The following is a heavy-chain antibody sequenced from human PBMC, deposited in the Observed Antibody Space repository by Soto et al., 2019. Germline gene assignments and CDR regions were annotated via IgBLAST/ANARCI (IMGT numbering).Heavy chain of an antibody. V-gene: IGHV1-69*13. CDR2: IIPIFGTA. CDR3: ARRYCSGGSCYSPSHYNWFDP. J-gene: IGHJ5*02. Sequence: GASVQVSCKASGGTFSSYAISWVRQAPGQGLEWMGGIIPIFGTANYAQKFQGRVTITADESTSTAYMELSSLRSEDTAVYYCARRYCSGGSCYSPSHYNWFDPWGQGTLVTVSS. D-gene: IGHD2-15*01. CDR1: GGTFSSYA.